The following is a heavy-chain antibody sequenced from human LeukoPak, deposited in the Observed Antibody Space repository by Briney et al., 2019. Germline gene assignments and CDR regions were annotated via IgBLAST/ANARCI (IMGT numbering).Heavy chain of an antibody. CDR2: ISGSGGSL. D-gene: IGHD2-2*01. CDR3: AKVAAPGDIVVVPAAMFGYFQH. Sequence: GGSLRLSCADSGFTYSSYAMRWVRQAPGKVLEWVSAISGSGGSLYYADSVKGRFTISRDNYKNTLYLQMNSLRAEDTAVYYCAKVAAPGDIVVVPAAMFGYFQHWGQGTLVTVSS. V-gene: IGHV3-23*01. J-gene: IGHJ1*01. CDR1: GFTYSSYA.